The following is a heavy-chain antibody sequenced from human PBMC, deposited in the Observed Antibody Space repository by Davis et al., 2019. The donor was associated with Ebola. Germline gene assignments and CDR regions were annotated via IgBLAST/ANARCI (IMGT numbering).Heavy chain of an antibody. Sequence: ASVKVSCKASGYTLTGYYMHWVRQAPGQGLEWMGWINPNSGGTNYAQKFQGRVTMTRDTSISTAYMELSRLRSDDTAVYYCARGQSSAWTGHDYWGHGTLVTVSS. CDR3: ARGQSSAWTGHDY. D-gene: IGHD6-19*01. CDR2: INPNSGGT. J-gene: IGHJ4*01. CDR1: GYTLTGYY. V-gene: IGHV1-2*02.